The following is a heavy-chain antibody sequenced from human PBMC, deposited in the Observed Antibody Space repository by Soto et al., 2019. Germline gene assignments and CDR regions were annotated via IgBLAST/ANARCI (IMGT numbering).Heavy chain of an antibody. V-gene: IGHV5-51*01. J-gene: IGHJ4*02. CDR2: IYPGDSQT. Sequence: GESLKISCQGSGYNFATYWIGWVRQMPGKGLEWMGIIYPGDSQTRYSPSFQGQVTMSVDKSISTAYLQWSSLKASDTAMYSCARQGSSGWYGNYWGQGTLVTVSS. D-gene: IGHD6-19*01. CDR1: GYNFATYW. CDR3: ARQGSSGWYGNY.